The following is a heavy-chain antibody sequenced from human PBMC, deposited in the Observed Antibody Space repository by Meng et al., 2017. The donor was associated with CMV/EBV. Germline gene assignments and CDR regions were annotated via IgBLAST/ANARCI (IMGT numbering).Heavy chain of an antibody. CDR1: GGSFSGYY. CDR2: INHSGST. CDR3: ARGVGGWFDP. V-gene: IGHV4-34*01. J-gene: IGHJ5*02. Sequence: LPQLGAGLLQPSETLSPTRAVYGGSFSGYYWSWIRQPPGKGLEWIGEINHSGSTNYNPSLKSRVTISVDTSKNQFSLKLSSVTAADTAVYYCARGVGGWFDPWGQGTLVTAPQ. D-gene: IGHD1-26*01.